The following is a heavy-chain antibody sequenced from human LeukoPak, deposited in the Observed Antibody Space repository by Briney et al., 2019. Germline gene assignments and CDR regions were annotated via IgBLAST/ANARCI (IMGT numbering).Heavy chain of an antibody. CDR1: GFTFSSYW. V-gene: IGHV3-7*01. J-gene: IGHJ4*02. CDR3: ARDCTGAGCYSLAF. CDR2: IKQDGSEK. Sequence: PGGSLRLSCTASGFTFSSYWMDWVRQAPGKGLEWVANIKQDGSEKYYVDSVKGRFTISRDNAGNSLYLQIDSLRADDTAMYYCARDCTGAGCYSLAFWGQGTLVTVSS. D-gene: IGHD2-15*01.